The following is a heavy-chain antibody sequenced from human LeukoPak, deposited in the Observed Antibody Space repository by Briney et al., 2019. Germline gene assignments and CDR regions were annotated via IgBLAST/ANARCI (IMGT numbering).Heavy chain of an antibody. Sequence: ASVKVSCKASGYSFTGYFIHWVRQAPGQGLEWMGRLNPSTGATNYAQTFQGRVTMTRDTSIDTAYMEVSVLSSDDTAVYYCATTFSGSYPEIDYWGQGTLVTVSS. CDR2: LNPSTGAT. CDR3: ATTFSGSYPEIDY. V-gene: IGHV1-2*02. J-gene: IGHJ4*02. CDR1: GYSFTGYF. D-gene: IGHD6-19*01.